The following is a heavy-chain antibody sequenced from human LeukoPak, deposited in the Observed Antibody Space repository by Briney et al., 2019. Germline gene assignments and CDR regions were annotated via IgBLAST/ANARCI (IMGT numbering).Heavy chain of an antibody. CDR1: GGSISSSSYY. V-gene: IGHV4-39*01. CDR2: IYYSGST. D-gene: IGHD6-19*01. Sequence: SETLSLTCTVSGGSISSSSYYWGWIRQPPGKGLEWIGSIYYSGSTYYNPSLKSRVTISVDTSKNQFSLKLSSVTAADTAVYYCASSHFREYSSGWYMVPAEYFQHWGQGTLVTVSP. J-gene: IGHJ1*01. CDR3: ASSHFREYSSGWYMVPAEYFQH.